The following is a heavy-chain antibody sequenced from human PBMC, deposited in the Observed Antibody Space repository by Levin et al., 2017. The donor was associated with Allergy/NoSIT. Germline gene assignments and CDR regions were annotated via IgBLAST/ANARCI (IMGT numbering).Heavy chain of an antibody. Sequence: GGSLRLSCAASGFTFRTYWMSWVRQAPGKGLEWVANIKHDGSEKFYVDSVKGRFTISRDNAKNSLYLQMNSLRAEDTAVYFCARARIQLWYYFDCWGQGSLVTVSS. D-gene: IGHD5-18*01. J-gene: IGHJ4*02. CDR1: GFTFRTYW. CDR2: IKHDGSEK. CDR3: ARARIQLWYYFDC. V-gene: IGHV3-7*01.